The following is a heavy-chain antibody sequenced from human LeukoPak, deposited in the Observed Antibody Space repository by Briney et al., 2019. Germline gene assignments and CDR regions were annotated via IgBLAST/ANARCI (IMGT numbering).Heavy chain of an antibody. D-gene: IGHD2-2*01. J-gene: IGHJ5*02. CDR2: ISAYNGNT. CDR3: ARMYCSSTSCYTYNWFDP. CDR1: GYTFTSYR. Sequence: ASVKISCKASGYTFTSYRISWVRQAPGQELKCIGWISAYNGNTNYAQKLQGRVTMTTDTSTSTAYMELSSLRSEDTAVYYCARMYCSSTSCYTYNWFDPWGQGTLVTVSS. V-gene: IGHV1-18*01.